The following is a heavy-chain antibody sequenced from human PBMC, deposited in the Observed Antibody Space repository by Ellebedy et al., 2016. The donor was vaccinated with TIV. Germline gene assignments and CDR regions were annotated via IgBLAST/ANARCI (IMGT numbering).Heavy chain of an antibody. V-gene: IGHV4-59*08. CDR2: ISNSGTA. Sequence: SETLSLTCTVSGPSISSYYWSWIRQPPGKGLEWIGYISNSGTASYNPSLRGRVTISGDTSKNQLSLKLNSVTATDTAVYYCARQSGAAAGFLDYWGQGTPVTVSS. D-gene: IGHD6-13*01. CDR3: ARQSGAAAGFLDY. CDR1: GPSISSYY. J-gene: IGHJ4*02.